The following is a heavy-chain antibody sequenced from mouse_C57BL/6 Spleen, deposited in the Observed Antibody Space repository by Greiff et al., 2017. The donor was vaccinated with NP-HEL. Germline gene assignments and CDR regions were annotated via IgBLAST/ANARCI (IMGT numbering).Heavy chain of an antibody. CDR2: INPGSGGP. Sequence: VQLQQSGAELVRPGTSVKVSCKASGYAFTNYLLEWVKQRPGQGLEWIGVINPGSGGPNYNEKFKGKATLTAGKSSSTAYRQLSSLTSEDSAVYICATGYDAMDYWGQGTSVTGSS. D-gene: IGHD3-2*02. J-gene: IGHJ4*01. V-gene: IGHV1-54*01. CDR3: ATGYDAMDY. CDR1: GYAFTNYL.